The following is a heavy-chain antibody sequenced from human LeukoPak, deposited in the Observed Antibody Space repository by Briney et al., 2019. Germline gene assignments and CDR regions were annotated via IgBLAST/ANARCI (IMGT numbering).Heavy chain of an antibody. CDR1: GGSISSYY. Sequence: KPSETLSLTCTVSGGSISSYYWSWIRQPPGKGLEWIGYIYYSGSTNYNPSLKSRVTISVDTSRNQFSLKLTSVTAADTALYYCARLSDSDSSGYYWGFEYWGQGTLVTVSS. J-gene: IGHJ4*02. CDR3: ARLSDSDSSGYYWGFEY. V-gene: IGHV4-59*08. D-gene: IGHD3-22*01. CDR2: IYYSGST.